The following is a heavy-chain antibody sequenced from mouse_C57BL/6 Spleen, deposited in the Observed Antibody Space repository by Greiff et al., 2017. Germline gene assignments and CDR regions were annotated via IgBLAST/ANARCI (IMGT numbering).Heavy chain of an antibody. D-gene: IGHD4-1*01. Sequence: EVQLVESGGGLVKPGGSLKLSCAASGFTFSDYGMHWVRQAPEKGLEWVAYISSGSSTIYYADTVKGRFTISRDNAKNTLFLQMTSLRSEDTAMYYCAKETGSYFDYWGQGTTLTVSS. CDR1: GFTFSDYG. CDR3: AKETGSYFDY. V-gene: IGHV5-17*01. CDR2: ISSGSSTI. J-gene: IGHJ2*01.